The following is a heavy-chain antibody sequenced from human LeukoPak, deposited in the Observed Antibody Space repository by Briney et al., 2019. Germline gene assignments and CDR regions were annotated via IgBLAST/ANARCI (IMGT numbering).Heavy chain of an antibody. V-gene: IGHV4-4*07. D-gene: IGHD3-10*01. CDR3: VRGDGSGTYWFDP. CDR2: IYSSGST. Sequence: SETLTLTCSVCGGSLSNSYWGGIRHPAGRGLEWICRIYSSGSTTYSPSRRCRVTMSVDKSKIQFFLKLTSVAAADTAVYYCVRGDGSGTYWFDPWGQGTLVTVSS. CDR1: GGSLSNSY. J-gene: IGHJ5*02.